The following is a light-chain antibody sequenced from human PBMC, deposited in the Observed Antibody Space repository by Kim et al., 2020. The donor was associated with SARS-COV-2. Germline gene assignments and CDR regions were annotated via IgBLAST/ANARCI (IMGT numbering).Light chain of an antibody. J-gene: IGLJ2*01. Sequence: QLVLTQPPSASVTPGQRVTISCSGSSSNIGSNYVYWYQQLPGTAPKLLIYRNNQRPSGVPDRFSGSKSGTSASLAISGLRSEDEADYYCAAWDDSLSGPEVFGGGTQLTVL. CDR1: SSNIGSNY. V-gene: IGLV1-47*01. CDR2: RNN. CDR3: AAWDDSLSGPEV.